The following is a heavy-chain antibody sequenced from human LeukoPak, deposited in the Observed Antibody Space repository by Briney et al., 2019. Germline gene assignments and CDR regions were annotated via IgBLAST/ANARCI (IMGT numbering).Heavy chain of an antibody. CDR2: IKSDGSST. CDR1: GFTFSTYW. V-gene: IGHV3-74*01. J-gene: IGHJ6*03. D-gene: IGHD6-6*01. Sequence: GGSLRLSSAASGFTFSTYWMHWVRQAPGKGLVWVSRIKSDGSSTNYADSVKGRFTISRDNAKNTLYLQMNSLRAEDTAVYYCARDGMYGSSSYYYYMDVWGKGTTVTVSS. CDR3: ARDGMYGSSSYYYYMDV.